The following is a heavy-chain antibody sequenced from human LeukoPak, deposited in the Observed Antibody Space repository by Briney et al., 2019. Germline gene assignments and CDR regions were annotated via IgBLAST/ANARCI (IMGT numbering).Heavy chain of an antibody. J-gene: IGHJ6*03. CDR1: GYTFTGYY. D-gene: IGHD5-12*01. V-gene: IGHV1-2*02. CDR2: INPNSGGT. CDR3: AREVARSYYYMDV. Sequence: GASVKVSCKASGYTFTGYYMHWVRQAPGQGLEWMGWINPNSGGTNYAQKFQGRVTTTRDTSISTAYMELSRLRSDDTAVYYCAREVARSYYYMDVWGKGTTVTVSS.